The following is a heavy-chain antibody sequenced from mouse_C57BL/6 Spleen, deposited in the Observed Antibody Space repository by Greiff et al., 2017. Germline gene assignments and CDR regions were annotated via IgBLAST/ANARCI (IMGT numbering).Heavy chain of an antibody. V-gene: IGHV10-1*01. Sequence: GGGLVQPKGSLKLSCAASGFSFNTYAMNWVRQAPGKGLEWVARIRSKSNNYATYYADSVKDRFTISRDDSESMLYLQMNNLKTEDTAMYYCVREIYYGSSSWFAYWGQGTLVTVSA. D-gene: IGHD1-1*01. J-gene: IGHJ3*01. CDR1: GFSFNTYA. CDR3: VREIYYGSSSWFAY. CDR2: IRSKSNNYAT.